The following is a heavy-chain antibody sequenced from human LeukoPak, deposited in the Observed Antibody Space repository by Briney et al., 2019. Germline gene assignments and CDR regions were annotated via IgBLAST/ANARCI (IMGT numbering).Heavy chain of an antibody. J-gene: IGHJ4*02. V-gene: IGHV3-23*01. CDR2: FSGSGGST. CDR3: ASSGLSRFGF. CDR1: GFIFSNYA. Sequence: SGGSLRLSCAASGFIFSNYAMSWVRQAPGKGLQWVSAFSGSGGSTYYADSVKGRFTISRDNSRNTLYLQMNSLRAEDTAVYYCASSGLSRFGFWGQGTLVTVSS. D-gene: IGHD2/OR15-2a*01.